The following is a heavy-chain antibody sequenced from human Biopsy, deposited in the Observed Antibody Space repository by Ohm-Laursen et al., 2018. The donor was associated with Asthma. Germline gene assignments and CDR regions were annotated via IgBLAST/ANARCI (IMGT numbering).Heavy chain of an antibody. CDR2: IYYSGST. Sequence: TLSLTCTVSGDSISSYHWSWIRQPPGKGLEWIGFIYYSGSTYYNPSLKSRVSISIDTSKNQFSPKLSSVTAADTAVYYCARAQDYYDSRGYYRSFDYWGQGTLVTVSS. J-gene: IGHJ4*02. CDR3: ARAQDYYDSRGYYRSFDY. D-gene: IGHD3-22*01. CDR1: GDSISSYH. V-gene: IGHV4-59*06.